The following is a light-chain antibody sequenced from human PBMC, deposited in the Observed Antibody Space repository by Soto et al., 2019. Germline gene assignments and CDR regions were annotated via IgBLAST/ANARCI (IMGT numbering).Light chain of an antibody. J-gene: IGKJ1*01. Sequence: EVVLTQSPGTLSLSPGERVTLSCRASQSVASSYLAWYQQKPGRAPRLLFYSASSRATGIPDRFSGSGSGTDFTLTISRLEPEDFAVYFCHQYGTSPWTFGQGTKVEIK. CDR2: SAS. CDR1: QSVASSY. CDR3: HQYGTSPWT. V-gene: IGKV3-20*01.